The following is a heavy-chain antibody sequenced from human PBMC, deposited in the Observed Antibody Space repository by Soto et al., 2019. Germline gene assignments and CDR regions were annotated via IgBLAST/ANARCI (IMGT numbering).Heavy chain of an antibody. V-gene: IGHV3-33*01. CDR1: GFTFSNYG. Sequence: GGSLRLSWAASGFTFSNYGMRWVRQAPGKGLEWVAVIWYDGNNIYYADSVKGRFTISRDNSKSTVYLQMNSLRAEDTAVYYCARDKSPILRYFDWLPIDYWGQGTLVTVSS. D-gene: IGHD3-9*01. J-gene: IGHJ4*02. CDR3: ARDKSPILRYFDWLPIDY. CDR2: IWYDGNNI.